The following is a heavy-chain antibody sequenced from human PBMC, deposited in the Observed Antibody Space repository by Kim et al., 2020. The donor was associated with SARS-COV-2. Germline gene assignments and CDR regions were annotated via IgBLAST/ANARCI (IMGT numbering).Heavy chain of an antibody. CDR2: GSGSGDNT. CDR1: GFAFSTYA. J-gene: IGHJ4*02. Sequence: GGSLRLSCTASGFAFSTYAMNWLRQAPGKGLEWVSGGSGSGDNTYYADSVKGRFIFSRDNSKNTFFLQMNSLRAEDTAVYYCARGLSGALLRRFDYWGQGTLVTVSS. CDR3: ARGLSGALLRRFDY. D-gene: IGHD3-22*01. V-gene: IGHV3-23*01.